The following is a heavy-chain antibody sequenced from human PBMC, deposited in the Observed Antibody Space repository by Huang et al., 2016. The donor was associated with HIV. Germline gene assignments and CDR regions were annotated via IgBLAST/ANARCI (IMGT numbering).Heavy chain of an antibody. CDR3: ARERMMSWLDDHDAFDI. Sequence: QVQLQQWGAGLLKPSETLSLTCAVYGGSFSGYYWRWIRQSPGKGLEWIGEINHSGSTNYNPSLNSLLTISVDTSKNHFSRKLSSVTAADTAVYYCARERMMSWLDDHDAFDIWGQGTMVTVSS. CDR1: GGSFSGYY. V-gene: IGHV4-34*01. J-gene: IGHJ3*02. CDR2: INHSGST. D-gene: IGHD1-1*01.